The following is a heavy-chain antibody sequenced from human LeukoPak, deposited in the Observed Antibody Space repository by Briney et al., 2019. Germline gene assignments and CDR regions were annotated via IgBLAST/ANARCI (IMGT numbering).Heavy chain of an antibody. CDR2: IIPIFGTA. D-gene: IGHD1-14*01. J-gene: IGHJ6*02. Sequence: AASVNVSCKASGGTFSSYAISWVRQAPGQGLEWMRGIIPIFGTANYAQKFQGRVTITADESTSTAYMELSSLRSEDTAVYYCASGSTGGYYYYYYGMDVWGQGTTVTVSS. V-gene: IGHV1-69*13. CDR1: GGTFSSYA. CDR3: ASGSTGGYYYYYYGMDV.